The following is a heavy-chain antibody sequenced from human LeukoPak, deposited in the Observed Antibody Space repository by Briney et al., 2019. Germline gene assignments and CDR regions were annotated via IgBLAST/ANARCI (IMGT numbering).Heavy chain of an antibody. CDR3: AKATPYYDTLTGYSTPYNWFDP. CDR1: GFTFGNYA. J-gene: IGHJ5*02. V-gene: IGHV3-23*01. CDR2: ISGRGGGT. Sequence: GGSLRLSCAASGFTFGNYAMYWVRQAPGKGLEWVSDISGRGGGTYFADSVKGRFTISRDNSKNTLYMQMNSLRGDDTAVYYCAKATPYYDTLTGYSTPYNWFDPWGQGTLVTVSS. D-gene: IGHD3-9*01.